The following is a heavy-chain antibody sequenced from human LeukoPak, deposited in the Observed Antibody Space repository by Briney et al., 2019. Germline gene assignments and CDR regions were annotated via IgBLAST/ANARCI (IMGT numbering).Heavy chain of an antibody. CDR3: ARARGYDYVWGSYRFYY. CDR2: INPNSGGT. CDR1: GYTFTGYY. Sequence: ASVKVSCKASGYTFTGYYMHWVRQAPGQGLEWMGWINPNSGGTNYAQKFQGRVTMTRDTSTSTAYMELRSLRSDDTAVYYCARARGYDYVWGSYRFYYWGQGTLVTVSS. J-gene: IGHJ4*02. V-gene: IGHV1-2*02. D-gene: IGHD3-16*02.